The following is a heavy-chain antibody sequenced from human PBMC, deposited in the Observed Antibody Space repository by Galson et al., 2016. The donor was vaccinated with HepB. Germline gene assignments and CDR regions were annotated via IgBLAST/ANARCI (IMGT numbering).Heavy chain of an antibody. CDR3: ARDPPASSAGTWA. D-gene: IGHD6-13*01. J-gene: IGHJ1*01. Sequence: SETLSLTCSVSGGSISDYYWNWVRQSPGRGLEWIAYVHSSGITDYNPSLKSRVSISLDTSKSQISLTLSSLTPADTAVYYCARDPPASSAGTWAWGQGTLVTVSS. CDR1: GGSISDYY. V-gene: IGHV4-59*01. CDR2: VHSSGIT.